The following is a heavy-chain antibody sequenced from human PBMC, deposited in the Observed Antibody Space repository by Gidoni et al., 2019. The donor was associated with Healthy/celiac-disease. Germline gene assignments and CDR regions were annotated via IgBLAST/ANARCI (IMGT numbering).Heavy chain of an antibody. CDR3: ATPGPHQLRPFDY. Sequence: EVQLLEAGGGLVQPGGSLRLSCAASGFTLSSYAMSWVRQAPGKGPEWVSAISVSGSSTYYADSVKGRFTISRDNSKNTLYLQMNSLRAEDTAVYYCATPGPHQLRPFDYWGQGTLVTVSS. CDR1: GFTLSSYA. V-gene: IGHV3-23*01. J-gene: IGHJ4*02. D-gene: IGHD2-2*01. CDR2: ISVSGSST.